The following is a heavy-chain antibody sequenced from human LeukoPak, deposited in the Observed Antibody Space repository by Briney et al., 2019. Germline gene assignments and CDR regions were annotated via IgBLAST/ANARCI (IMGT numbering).Heavy chain of an antibody. CDR2: VHYSGST. Sequence: SETLSLTCTVSGGSISTYYWSWIRLPPGKGLEWSGQVHYSGSTDYHPSLKSRVTTSLATPKDQLSLQLSSVTAADTAVYYCARQGFVGYISAWYYWGQGTLVTVSS. D-gene: IGHD5-12*01. J-gene: IGHJ4*02. CDR1: GGSISTYY. V-gene: IGHV4-59*01. CDR3: ARQGFVGYISAWYY.